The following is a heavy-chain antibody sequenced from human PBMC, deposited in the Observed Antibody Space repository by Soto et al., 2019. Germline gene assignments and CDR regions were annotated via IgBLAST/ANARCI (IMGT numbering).Heavy chain of an antibody. CDR1: GFTFSSYS. Sequence: EVQLVEAGGGLVKPGGSLRLSCAASGFTFSSYSMNWVRQAPGKGLEWVSSISSSSSYIYYADSVKGRFTISRDNAKNALYLQMNSLRAEDTAGYYWARDKRWGALDYWGQGTLVTVSS. V-gene: IGHV3-21*01. CDR2: ISSSSSYI. J-gene: IGHJ4*02. CDR3: ARDKRWGALDY. D-gene: IGHD7-27*01.